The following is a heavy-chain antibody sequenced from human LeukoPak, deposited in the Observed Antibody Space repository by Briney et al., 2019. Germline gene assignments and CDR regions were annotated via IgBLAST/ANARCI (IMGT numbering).Heavy chain of an antibody. CDR1: GFTFNSYG. Sequence: GGSLRVSCAASGFTFNSYGMHWARQARDKGLEWVAVIWFDGSNKYYADSVKGRFTISRDNSKNTLYLQMNSLRAEDTAVYYCAKNRGGSYSGSDYWGQGNLVTVSS. J-gene: IGHJ4*02. D-gene: IGHD1-26*01. CDR2: IWFDGSNK. CDR3: AKNRGGSYSGSDY. V-gene: IGHV3-33*06.